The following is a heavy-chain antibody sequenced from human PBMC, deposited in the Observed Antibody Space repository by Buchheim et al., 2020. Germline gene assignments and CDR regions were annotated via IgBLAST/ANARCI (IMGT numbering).Heavy chain of an antibody. Sequence: QVQLQQWGAGLLKPSETLSLTCAVYGGSFSGYYWSWIRQPPGKGLEWIGEINHSGSTNYNPSLKSRVTISVDTSKNTLSLKLSSVTAADTAVYYCARGWVYGDPRFRGYYYYYGMDVWGQGTT. CDR2: INHSGST. J-gene: IGHJ6*02. V-gene: IGHV4-34*01. D-gene: IGHD4-17*01. CDR1: GGSFSGYY. CDR3: ARGWVYGDPRFRGYYYYYGMDV.